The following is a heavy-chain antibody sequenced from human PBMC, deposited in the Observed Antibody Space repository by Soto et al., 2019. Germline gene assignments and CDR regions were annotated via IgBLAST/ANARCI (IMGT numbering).Heavy chain of an antibody. V-gene: IGHV3-11*06. J-gene: IGHJ4*02. CDR3: ALAGDYVKF. D-gene: IGHD4-17*01. CDR1: GFTFSDYY. Sequence: GGSLRLSCATSGFTFSDYYMSWIRQAPGKGLEWLSYISPTSTYTNYADSVKGRFTISRDNAKNSLYLHMNNLRAGDTAVYYCALAGDYVKFWGQGTLVTVSS. CDR2: ISPTSTYT.